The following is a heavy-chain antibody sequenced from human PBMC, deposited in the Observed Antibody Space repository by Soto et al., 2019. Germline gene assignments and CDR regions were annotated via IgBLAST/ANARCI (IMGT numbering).Heavy chain of an antibody. CDR1: EGTFNSYA. Sequence: QAQVAQSGAEVRKPGSSVKLSCKASEGTFNSYAIAWVRQAPGQGLEWMGGIIPYYNTLNYAQKFQDRVTITADDSTNTVYMELSSLRSDDTAVYFCASGASRWYPYSFDSWAQGTLVTVSS. J-gene: IGHJ4*02. CDR2: IIPYYNTL. CDR3: ASGASRWYPYSFDS. D-gene: IGHD6-13*01. V-gene: IGHV1-69*01.